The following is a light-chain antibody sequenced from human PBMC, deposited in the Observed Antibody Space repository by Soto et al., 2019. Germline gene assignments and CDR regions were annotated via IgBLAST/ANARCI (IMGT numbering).Light chain of an antibody. CDR1: QSIGNY. Sequence: DIQMTQSPSSLSAFVGDRVTITCRASQSIGNYLNWFQQKPGKAPKLLIYAASTLQSGVPSRFSGSGSGADFTLTISSLQPEDFAIYYCQQSYSTPCTFGQGAKVEFK. CDR3: QQSYSTPCT. J-gene: IGKJ1*01. CDR2: AAS. V-gene: IGKV1-39*01.